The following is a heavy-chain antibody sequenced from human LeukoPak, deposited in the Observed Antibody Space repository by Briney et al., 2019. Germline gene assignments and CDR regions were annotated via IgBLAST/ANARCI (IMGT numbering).Heavy chain of an antibody. CDR1: GYTFTSYG. D-gene: IGHD2-2*01. CDR3: ARDGPRAGVPAANDY. CDR2: ISAYNGNT. V-gene: IGHV1-18*01. Sequence: ASVKVSCKASGYTFTSYGSSWVRQAPGQGLEWMGWISAYNGNTNYAQKLQGRVTMTTDTSTSTAYMELRSLRSDDTAVYYCARDGPRAGVPAANDYWGQGTLVTVSS. J-gene: IGHJ4*02.